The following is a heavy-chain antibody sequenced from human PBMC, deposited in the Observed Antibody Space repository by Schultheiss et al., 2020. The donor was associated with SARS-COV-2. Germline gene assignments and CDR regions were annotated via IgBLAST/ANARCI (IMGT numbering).Heavy chain of an antibody. Sequence: GESLKISCAASGFTFSSYDMHWVRQATGKGLEWVSAIGTAGDTYYPGSVKGRFTISRDNSKNTLYLQMNSLRAEDTAVYYCARDLGSSGYYYVQYGMDVWGQGTTVTVSS. CDR3: ARDLGSSGYYYVQYGMDV. V-gene: IGHV3-13*01. CDR1: GFTFSSYD. J-gene: IGHJ6*02. CDR2: IGTAGDT. D-gene: IGHD3-22*01.